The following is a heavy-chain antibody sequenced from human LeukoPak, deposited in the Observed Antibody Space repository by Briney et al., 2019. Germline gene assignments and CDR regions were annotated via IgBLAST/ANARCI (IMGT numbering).Heavy chain of an antibody. CDR1: GGSISSSNHY. Sequence: SETLSLTCTASGGSISSSNHYWGWIRQPPGKGLEWIGSLSSGGSTYYNPSLKSRVTISVDTSKNQFSLRLSSMTAADTAVYYCARHRYGDYNYWGQGTLVTVSS. CDR3: ARHRYGDYNY. J-gene: IGHJ4*02. CDR2: LSSGGST. V-gene: IGHV4-39*01. D-gene: IGHD4-17*01.